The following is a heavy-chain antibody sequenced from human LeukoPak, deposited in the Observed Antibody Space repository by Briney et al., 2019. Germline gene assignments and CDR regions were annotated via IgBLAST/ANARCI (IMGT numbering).Heavy chain of an antibody. CDR3: ARDAIVVVPAAMDYYYGMDV. D-gene: IGHD2-2*01. CDR2: IKQDGSEK. V-gene: IGHV3-7*01. Sequence: PGGSLRLSCAVSGFTFSSYWMSWVRQAPGKGLEGVANIKQDGSEKYYVDSVKGRFTISRDNAKNSLYLQMNSLRAEDTAVYYCARDAIVVVPAAMDYYYGMDVWGQGTTVTVSS. J-gene: IGHJ6*02. CDR1: GFTFSSYW.